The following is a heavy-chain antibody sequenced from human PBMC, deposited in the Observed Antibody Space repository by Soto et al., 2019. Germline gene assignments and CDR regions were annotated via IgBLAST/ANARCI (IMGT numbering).Heavy chain of an antibody. J-gene: IGHJ4*02. CDR1: GFTFSSYG. V-gene: IGHV3-33*01. Sequence: PGGSLRLSCAASGFTFSSYGMHWVRQAPGKGLEWVAVIWYDGSNKYYADSVKGRFTISRDNSKNTLYLQMNSLRAEDTAVYYCARVSSSGWYGDDYWGQGTLVTVSS. D-gene: IGHD6-19*01. CDR3: ARVSSSGWYGDDY. CDR2: IWYDGSNK.